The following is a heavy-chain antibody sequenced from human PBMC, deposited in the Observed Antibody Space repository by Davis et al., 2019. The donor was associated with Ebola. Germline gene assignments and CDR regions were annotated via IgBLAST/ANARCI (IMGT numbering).Heavy chain of an antibody. J-gene: IGHJ4*02. V-gene: IGHV3-21*01. D-gene: IGHD2-2*01. Sequence: GESLKISCAASGFTFSSYSMNWVRQAPGKGLEWVSSISSSSSYIYYADSVKGRFTISRDNAKNSLYLQMNSLRAEDTAVYYCAREEGIVVVPAAIHLPLGYWGQGTLVTVSS. CDR1: GFTFSSYS. CDR3: AREEGIVVVPAAIHLPLGY. CDR2: ISSSSSYI.